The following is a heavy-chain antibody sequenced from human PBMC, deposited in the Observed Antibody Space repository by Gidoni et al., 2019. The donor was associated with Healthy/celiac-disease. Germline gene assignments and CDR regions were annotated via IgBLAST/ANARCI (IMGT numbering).Heavy chain of an antibody. D-gene: IGHD5-12*01. Sequence: EVQLVESGGGLVQPGRSLRLSCTASGFTFGDYAMSWFRQAPGKGLEWVGFIRSKAYGGTTEYAASVKGRFTISRDDSKSIAYLQMNSLKTEDTAVYYCTRVDVEMATMGFDYWGQGTLVTVSS. V-gene: IGHV3-49*03. CDR2: IRSKAYGGTT. CDR1: GFTFGDYA. J-gene: IGHJ4*02. CDR3: TRVDVEMATMGFDY.